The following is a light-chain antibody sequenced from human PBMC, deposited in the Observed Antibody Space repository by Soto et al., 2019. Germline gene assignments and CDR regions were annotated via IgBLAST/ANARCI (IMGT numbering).Light chain of an antibody. CDR1: QSVSYN. Sequence: EIVMTQSPATLSVSPGETATLSCRASQSVSYNLAWYQQKPGQGPRLLIYGAFTRATGIPARFSGSGSGTEFTLTISSLQSEDFAVYSCQRYKNWPPLTFGGGTKVEIK. CDR2: GAF. V-gene: IGKV3-15*01. CDR3: QRYKNWPPLT. J-gene: IGKJ4*01.